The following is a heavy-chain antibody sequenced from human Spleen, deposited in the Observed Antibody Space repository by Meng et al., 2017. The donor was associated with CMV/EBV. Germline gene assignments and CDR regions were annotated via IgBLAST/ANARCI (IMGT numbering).Heavy chain of an antibody. CDR2: INHSGST. D-gene: IGHD2-2*02. CDR3: ARGVSDIVVVPAAIAGIAARRGWFDP. Sequence: WSWIRQPPGKGLEWIGEINHSGSTNYNPSLKSRVTISVDTSKNQFSLKLSSVTAADTAVYYCARGVSDIVVVPAAIAGIAARRGWFDPWGQGTLVTVSS. J-gene: IGHJ5*02. V-gene: IGHV4-34*01.